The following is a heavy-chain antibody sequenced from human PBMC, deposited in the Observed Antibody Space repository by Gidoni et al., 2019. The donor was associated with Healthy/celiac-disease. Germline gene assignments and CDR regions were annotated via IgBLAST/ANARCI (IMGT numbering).Heavy chain of an antibody. V-gene: IGHV3-48*03. CDR2: ISSSGSTI. CDR3: ARDRGDYGDFGYFDY. CDR1: GFPFSSYE. D-gene: IGHD4-17*01. J-gene: IGHJ4*02. Sequence: EVQLVESGGGLVQHGGSLRLSCAASGFPFSSYEMNWVRQAPGKGLEWVSYISSSGSTIYYADSVKGRFTISRDNAKNSLYLQMNSLRAEDTAVYYCARDRGDYGDFGYFDYWGQGTLVTVSS.